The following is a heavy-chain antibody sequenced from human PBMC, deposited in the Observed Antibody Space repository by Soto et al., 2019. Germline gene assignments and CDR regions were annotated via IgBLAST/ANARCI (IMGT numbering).Heavy chain of an antibody. CDR1: GYTFTSYG. CDR3: ARDDTGVVPAATDYYYYGMDV. J-gene: IGHJ6*02. V-gene: IGHV1-18*01. CDR2: ISAYNGNT. Sequence: GASVKVSCKASGYTFTSYGISWVRQAPGQGLEWMGWISAYNGNTNYAQKLQGRVTMTTDTSTSTAYMELRSLRSDDTAVYYCARDDTGVVPAATDYYYYGMDVWGQGTTVTVSS. D-gene: IGHD2-2*01.